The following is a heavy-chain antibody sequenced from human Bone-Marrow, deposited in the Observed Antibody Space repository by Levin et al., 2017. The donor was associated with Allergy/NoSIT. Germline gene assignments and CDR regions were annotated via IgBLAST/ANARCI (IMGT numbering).Heavy chain of an antibody. J-gene: IGHJ2*01. CDR3: ARGPAMVYAIIDWYFDL. CDR1: GFTFSSYW. V-gene: IGHV3-7*01. CDR2: IKQDGSEK. Sequence: GESLKISCAASGFTFSSYWMSWVRQAPGKGLEWVANIKQDGSEKYYVDSVKGRFTISRDNAKNSLYLQMNSLRAEDTAVYYCARGPAMVYAIIDWYFDLWGRGTLVTVSS. D-gene: IGHD2-8*01.